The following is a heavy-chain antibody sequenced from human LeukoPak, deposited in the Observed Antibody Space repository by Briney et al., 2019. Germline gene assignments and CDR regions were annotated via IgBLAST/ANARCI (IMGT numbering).Heavy chain of an antibody. CDR2: INWNGGST. D-gene: IGHD4-17*01. CDR3: ARGHIDYAFDC. J-gene: IGHJ4*02. Sequence: GESLRLSCAASGFTFDDYGMSWVRQAPGKGLEWVSGINWNGGSTGYADSVKGRFTISRDNAKKSLDLQMNSLRAEDTALYYCARGHIDYAFDCWGQGTLVTVSS. CDR1: GFTFDDYG. V-gene: IGHV3-20*04.